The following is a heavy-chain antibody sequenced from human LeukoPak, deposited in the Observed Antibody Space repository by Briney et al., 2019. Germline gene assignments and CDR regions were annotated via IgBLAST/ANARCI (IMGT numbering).Heavy chain of an antibody. Sequence: GASVKVSCKASGGTFSSYAISWARQAPGQGLEWMGGIIPIFGTANYAQKFQGRVTITADKSTSTAYMELSSLRSEDTAVYYCARTGLDYDILTGYPYEYFQHWGQGTLVTVSS. CDR2: IIPIFGTA. V-gene: IGHV1-69*06. CDR1: GGTFSSYA. D-gene: IGHD3-9*01. J-gene: IGHJ1*01. CDR3: ARTGLDYDILTGYPYEYFQH.